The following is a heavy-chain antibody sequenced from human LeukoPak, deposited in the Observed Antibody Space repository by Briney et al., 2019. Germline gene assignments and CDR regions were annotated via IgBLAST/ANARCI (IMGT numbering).Heavy chain of an antibody. D-gene: IGHD3-22*01. CDR2: IYYSGST. Sequence: SETLSLTCTVSGGSISSSSYYWGWIRQPQGKGLEWIGSIYYSGSTYYNPSLKSRVTISVDTSKNQFSLKLSSVTAADTAVYYCARLPITMIVVVTDAFDIWGQGTMVTVSS. J-gene: IGHJ3*02. V-gene: IGHV4-39*01. CDR3: ARLPITMIVVVTDAFDI. CDR1: GGSISSSSYY.